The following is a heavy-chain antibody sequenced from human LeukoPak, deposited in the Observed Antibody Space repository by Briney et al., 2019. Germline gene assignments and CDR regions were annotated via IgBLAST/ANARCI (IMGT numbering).Heavy chain of an antibody. CDR2: IWYDGSNK. CDR3: ARGLHRITIFGVGLDYYYYGMDV. D-gene: IGHD3-3*01. J-gene: IGHJ6*02. V-gene: IGHV3-33*01. Sequence: GGSLRLSCAASGFTFSSYGMHWVRQAPGKGLEWVAVIWYDGSNKYYADSVKGRFTISRDNSKNTLYLQMNSLRAEDTAVYYCARGLHRITIFGVGLDYYYYGMDVWGQGTTVTVSS. CDR1: GFTFSSYG.